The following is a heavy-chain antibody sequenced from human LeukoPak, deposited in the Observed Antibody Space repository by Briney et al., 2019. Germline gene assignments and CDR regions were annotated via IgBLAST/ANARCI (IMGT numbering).Heavy chain of an antibody. CDR3: ARAGPQPLWFGELPRRVGGWFDP. CDR1: GGSISSGSYY. V-gene: IGHV4-61*02. J-gene: IGHJ5*02. D-gene: IGHD3-10*01. Sequence: SETLSLTCTVSGGSISSGSYYWSWIRQPAGKGLEWIGRIYTSGSTNYNPSLKSRVTISVDTSKNQFSLKLSSVTAADTAVYYCARAGPQPLWFGELPRRVGGWFDPWGQGTLVTVSS. CDR2: IYTSGST.